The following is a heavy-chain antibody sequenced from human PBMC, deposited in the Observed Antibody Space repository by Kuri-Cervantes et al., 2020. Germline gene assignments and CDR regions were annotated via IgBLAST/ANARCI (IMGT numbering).Heavy chain of an antibody. D-gene: IGHD2-15*01. CDR3: AAFIEAATG. V-gene: IGHV4-4*07. Sequence: SETLSLTCTVSGGSINTYYWNWIRQPAGKTLEWIGRIDTSGTTIYNPSLGSRVIISVDSSTNQFSLKLSSVTVADTAVYYCAAFIEAATGWGQGTLVTVSS. CDR1: GGSINTYY. J-gene: IGHJ4*02. CDR2: IDTSGTT.